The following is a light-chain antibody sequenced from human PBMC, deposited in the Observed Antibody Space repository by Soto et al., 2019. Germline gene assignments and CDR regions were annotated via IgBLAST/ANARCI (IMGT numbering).Light chain of an antibody. CDR1: SSNIGAGYD. V-gene: IGLV1-40*01. J-gene: IGLJ2*01. CDR2: GNS. Sequence: QSVLTQPPSVSGAPGQRVTISCTGSSSNIGAGYDVHWYHQLPGAAPKLLIYGNSNRPEGVTDRFSGSTSGTSASLAITGVQAEDEADYYCQSYDTSLTGVLFGGGTKVTVL. CDR3: QSYDTSLTGVL.